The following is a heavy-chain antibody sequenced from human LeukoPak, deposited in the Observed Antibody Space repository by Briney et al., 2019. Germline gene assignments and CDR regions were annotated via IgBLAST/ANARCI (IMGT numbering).Heavy chain of an antibody. J-gene: IGHJ4*02. D-gene: IGHD2-2*02. Sequence: PGGSLRLSCAASGFTFSSYAMHWVRQAPGKGLEWVAVISYDGSNKYYADSVKGRFTISRDNSKNTLYLQMNSLRAEDTAVYYCARDRNIVVVPAAIIRAQLDYWGQGTLVTVSS. CDR2: ISYDGSNK. CDR1: GFTFSSYA. V-gene: IGHV3-30-3*01. CDR3: ARDRNIVVVPAAIIRAQLDY.